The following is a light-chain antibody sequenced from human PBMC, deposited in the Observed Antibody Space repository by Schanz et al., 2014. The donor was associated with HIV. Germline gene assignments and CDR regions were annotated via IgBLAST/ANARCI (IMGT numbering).Light chain of an antibody. V-gene: IGLV1-40*01. CDR2: GNT. CDR1: RSNIGAGYD. J-gene: IGLJ2*01. Sequence: QSVLTQPPSVSGAPGQRVTISCTGSRSNIGAGYDVHWYQHLPGTAPKLLIYGNTNRPSGVPDRFSGSKSGTSASLAITGLQAEDEADYYCQSYDSSLSGVFGGGTKLTVL. CDR3: QSYDSSLSGV.